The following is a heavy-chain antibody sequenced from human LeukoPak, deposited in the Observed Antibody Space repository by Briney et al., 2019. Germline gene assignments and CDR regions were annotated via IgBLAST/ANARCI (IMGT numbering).Heavy chain of an antibody. J-gene: IGHJ4*02. V-gene: IGHV3-21*01. CDR2: ISSSSSYI. CDR3: ARDRYSYGDFDY. Sequence: GGSPRLSCATPWFHFHCHCINLVRPASGKGLEWASSISSSSSYIYYADSVKGRFTISRDNAKNSLYLQMNSLRAEDTAVYYCARDRYSYGDFDYWGQGTLVTVSS. CDR1: WFHFHCHC. D-gene: IGHD5-18*01.